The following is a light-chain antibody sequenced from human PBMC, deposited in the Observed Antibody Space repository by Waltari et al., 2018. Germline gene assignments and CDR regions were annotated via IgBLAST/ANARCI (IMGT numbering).Light chain of an antibody. CDR3: SSQSSDNVVL. J-gene: IGLJ2*01. CDR1: SSDVGGYNS. Sequence: QSALTQPASVSGSPGQSITIPCTGTSSDVGGYNSVSWYQDHPGQAPKVIIYDVSDRPSGISERFSGSKSGNTASLTISGLQAEDEADYYCSSQSSDNVVLFVGGTKLTVL. CDR2: DVS. V-gene: IGLV2-14*03.